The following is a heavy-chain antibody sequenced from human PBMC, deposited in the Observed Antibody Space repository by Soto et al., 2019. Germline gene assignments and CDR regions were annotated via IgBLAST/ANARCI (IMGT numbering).Heavy chain of an antibody. J-gene: IGHJ4*02. D-gene: IGHD3-22*01. CDR1: GFIFNNFG. CDR3: ANNHNYYDSIVHYYVVGGCDY. V-gene: IGHV3-33*08. Sequence: QVHLAESGGGVVQPGRSLRLSCAASGFIFNNFGMHWVRQAPGKGLEWVAVIWFDGSTTYYADSVKGRCTIPRDNSKNSLYLEINSLSAEDTAVYYCANNHNYYDSIVHYYVVGGCDYLGQGTPLTVSS. CDR2: IWFDGSTT.